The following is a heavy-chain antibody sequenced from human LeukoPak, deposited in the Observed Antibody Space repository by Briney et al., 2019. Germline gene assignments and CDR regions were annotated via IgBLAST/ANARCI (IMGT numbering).Heavy chain of an antibody. CDR1: GFTVSSNY. Sequence: GGSLRLSCAASGFTVSSNYMSWVRQAPGKGREWVSVIYSGGSTYYADSVKGRFTISRDNSKNTLYLQMNSLRAEDTAVYYCARDSPLERHFDYWGQGTLVTVSS. D-gene: IGHD1-1*01. CDR3: ARDSPLERHFDY. V-gene: IGHV3-53*01. J-gene: IGHJ4*02. CDR2: IYSGGST.